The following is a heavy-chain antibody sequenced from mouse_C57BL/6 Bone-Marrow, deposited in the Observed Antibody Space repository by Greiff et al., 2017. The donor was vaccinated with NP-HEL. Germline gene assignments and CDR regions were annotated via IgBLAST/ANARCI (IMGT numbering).Heavy chain of an antibody. J-gene: IGHJ2*01. CDR3: AFYDHGGYFDD. Sequence: VKLQESGAELARPGASVKLSCKASGYTFTSYGISWVKQRTGQGLEWIGEIYPRSGNTYYNEKFKGKATLTADKSSSTAYMELRSLTSEDSAVYFCAFYDHGGYFDDWGQGTTLTVSS. D-gene: IGHD2-3*01. V-gene: IGHV1-81*01. CDR1: GYTFTSYG. CDR2: IYPRSGNT.